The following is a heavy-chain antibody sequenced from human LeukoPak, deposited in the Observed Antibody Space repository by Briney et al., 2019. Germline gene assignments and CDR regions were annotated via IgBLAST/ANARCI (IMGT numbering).Heavy chain of an antibody. J-gene: IGHJ3*02. D-gene: IGHD3-22*01. Sequence: SQTVSLTCTVSGGSISSGDYYWSWIRQPPGKGLEWIGYIYYSGSTYYNPSLKSRVTISVDTSRNHFSLKLSSVTAADTAVYYCARDSSYYDSRGPDAFDIWGKGTMVTVSS. CDR2: IYYSGST. CDR1: GGSISSGDYY. CDR3: ARDSSYYDSRGPDAFDI. V-gene: IGHV4-30-4*01.